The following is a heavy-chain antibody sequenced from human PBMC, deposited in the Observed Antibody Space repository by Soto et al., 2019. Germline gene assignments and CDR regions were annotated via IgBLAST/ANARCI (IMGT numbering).Heavy chain of an antibody. CDR1: GYSFTSYR. CDR3: ARAMVRGKNYYGVDV. V-gene: IGHV5-51*03. J-gene: IGHJ6*02. D-gene: IGHD3-10*01. Sequence: EVQLVQSGAEVKKPGESLKISCKGSGYSFTSYRIGWVRQMRGKGLEWMGIIYPGDSDTRHSPSFQGQVTISADKSISTAYLQWSSLKTSDTAVYYCARAMVRGKNYYGVDVWGQGTTVTVSS. CDR2: IYPGDSDT.